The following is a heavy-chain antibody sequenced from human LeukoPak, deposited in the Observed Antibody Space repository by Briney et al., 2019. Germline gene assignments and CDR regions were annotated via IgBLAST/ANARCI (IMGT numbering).Heavy chain of an antibody. CDR3: ARGVEYYDSSGSYMDV. D-gene: IGHD3-22*01. V-gene: IGHV3-33*01. CDR1: GFTFSSYG. J-gene: IGHJ6*03. CDR2: IWYDGSNK. Sequence: PGRSLRLSCAASGFTFSSYGMHWVRQAPGKGLEWVAVIWYDGSNKYYADSVKGRFTISRDNSKNTLYLQMNSLRAEDTAMYYCARGVEYYDSSGSYMDVWGKGTTVTVSS.